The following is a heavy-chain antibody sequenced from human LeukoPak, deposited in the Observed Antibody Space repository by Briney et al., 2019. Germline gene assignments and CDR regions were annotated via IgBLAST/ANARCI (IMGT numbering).Heavy chain of an antibody. V-gene: IGHV4-34*01. D-gene: IGHD2-21*02. Sequence: SETLSLTCAVYGGSFSGYYWSWIRQTPGKGLEWIGEINHSGSTNYNPSLKSRVTISVDTSKNQFSLKLSSVTAADTAVYYCARVGYCGGDCYSGDYYYYMDVWGKGTTVTVSS. J-gene: IGHJ6*03. CDR3: ARVGYCGGDCYSGDYYYYMDV. CDR1: GGSFSGYY. CDR2: INHSGST.